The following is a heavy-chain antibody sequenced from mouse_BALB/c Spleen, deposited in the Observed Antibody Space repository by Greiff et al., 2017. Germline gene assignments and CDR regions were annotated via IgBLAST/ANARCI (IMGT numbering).Heavy chain of an antibody. CDR2: IRSKSNNYAT. CDR3: VRDHYYGYGAWFAY. J-gene: IGHJ3*01. V-gene: IGHV10S3*01. CDR1: GFTFNTNA. Sequence: TGGGLVQPKGSLKLSCAASGFTFNTNAMNWVRQAPGKGLEWVARIRSKSNNYATYYADSVKDRFTISRDDSQSMLYLQMNNLKTEDTAMYYCVRDHYYGYGAWFAYWGQGTLVTVSA. D-gene: IGHD1-2*01.